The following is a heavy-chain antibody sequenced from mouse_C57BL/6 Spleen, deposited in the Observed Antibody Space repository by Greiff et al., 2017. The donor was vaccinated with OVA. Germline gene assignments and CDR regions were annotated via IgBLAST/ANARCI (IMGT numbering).Heavy chain of an antibody. J-gene: IGHJ1*03. Sequence: QGVESGPGLVQPSQSLSITCTVSGFSLTSYGVHWVRQSPGKGLEWLGVIWSGGSTDYNAAFISRLSISKDNSKSQVFFKMNSLQADDTAIYYCARGDWDGYFDVWGTGTAVTVSS. CDR2: IWSGGST. D-gene: IGHD4-1*01. CDR1: GFSLTSYG. CDR3: ARGDWDGYFDV. V-gene: IGHV2-2*01.